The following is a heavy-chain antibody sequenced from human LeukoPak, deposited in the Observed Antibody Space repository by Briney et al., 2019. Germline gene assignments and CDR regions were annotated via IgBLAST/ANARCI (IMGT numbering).Heavy chain of an antibody. J-gene: IGHJ3*02. CDR2: ISGSGGST. CDR3: AKDPRATPTRGWDDI. Sequence: WGSLRLSCAASGFTFSSYAMSWVRQAPGKGLEWVSVISGSGGSTYYADSVKGRFTISRDNSKNTLYLQMNSLRAEDTAVYYCAKDPRATPTRGWDDIWGQGTMVTVSS. D-gene: IGHD5-12*01. CDR1: GFTFSSYA. V-gene: IGHV3-23*01.